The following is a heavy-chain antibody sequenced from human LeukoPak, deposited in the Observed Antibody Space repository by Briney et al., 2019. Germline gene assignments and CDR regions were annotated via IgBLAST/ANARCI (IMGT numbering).Heavy chain of an antibody. V-gene: IGHV4-59*12. J-gene: IGHJ4*02. CDR3: ASINYSSWYRGIFDY. CDR1: GGSISSYY. CDR2: IYYSGST. D-gene: IGHD6-13*01. Sequence: PSETLSLTCTVSGGSISSYYWSWIRQPPGKGLEWIGYIYYSGSTYYNPSLKSRVTISVDTSKNQFSLKLSSVTAADTAVYYCASINYSSWYRGIFDYWGQGTLVTVSS.